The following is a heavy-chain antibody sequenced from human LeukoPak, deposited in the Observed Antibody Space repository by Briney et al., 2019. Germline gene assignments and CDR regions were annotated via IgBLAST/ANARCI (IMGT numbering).Heavy chain of an antibody. CDR2: IYSSGST. Sequence: PSETLSLTCTVSGASISAFHRTWFRQPAGKGLEWIGLIYSSGSTLFNPSLKSRVAMSVDLTKNQLSLKLTSVTAAETAMYYCARKDGDYWGRGTLVTVSS. J-gene: IGHJ4*02. CDR3: ARKDGDY. CDR1: GASISAFH. V-gene: IGHV4-4*07.